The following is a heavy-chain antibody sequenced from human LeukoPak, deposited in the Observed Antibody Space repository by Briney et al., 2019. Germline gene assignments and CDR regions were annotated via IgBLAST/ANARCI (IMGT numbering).Heavy chain of an antibody. J-gene: IGHJ4*02. V-gene: IGHV3-21*01. CDR3: ARWARGTIAAAGTSATGSGY. D-gene: IGHD6-13*01. CDR2: TSSSDAGT. Sequence: PGGSLRLSCAASGFTFSSYSMNWVRQAPGKGLEWVAATSSSDAGTYHADSVKGRFTISRDNAKNSLYLQMNSLRAEDTAVYYCARWARGTIAAAGTSATGSGYWGQGTLVTVSS. CDR1: GFTFSSYS.